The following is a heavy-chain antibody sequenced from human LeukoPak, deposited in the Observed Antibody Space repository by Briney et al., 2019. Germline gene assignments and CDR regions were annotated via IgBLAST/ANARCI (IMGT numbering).Heavy chain of an antibody. J-gene: IGHJ3*02. D-gene: IGHD3-10*01. V-gene: IGHV3-66*02. CDR2: IYSSGST. CDR1: GFTVSRNY. Sequence: GGSLRLSCAASGFTVSRNYMSWVRQAPGKGLEWVSVIYSSGSTYYADSVKGRFTISRDTSKNTLYLQMNSLRAEDTAVYYCARGPGYYGSGTHAFDIWGPGTMVAVSS. CDR3: ARGPGYYGSGTHAFDI.